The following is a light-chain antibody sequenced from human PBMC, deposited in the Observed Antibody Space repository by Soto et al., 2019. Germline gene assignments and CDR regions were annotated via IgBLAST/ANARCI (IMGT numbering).Light chain of an antibody. J-gene: IGKJ5*01. V-gene: IGKV3-20*01. CDR1: QSVSSSY. Sequence: EIVLTQSTGTLSLSPGERATLSCRASQSVSSSYLAWYQQKPGQAPRLLIYGASSRATGIPDRFSGSGSGTDFTLTISRLEPEDFAVYYCQQYNSSPLTFGRGTRLEIK. CDR2: GAS. CDR3: QQYNSSPLT.